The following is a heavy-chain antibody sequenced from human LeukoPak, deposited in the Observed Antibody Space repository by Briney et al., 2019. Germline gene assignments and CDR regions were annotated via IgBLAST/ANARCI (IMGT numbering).Heavy chain of an antibody. CDR3: ASGYSRSSNDY. CDR2: ISSSRNDI. D-gene: IGHD6-6*01. CDR1: GFTFSSYS. Sequence: GGSLRLSCAASGFTFSSYSFNWVRQAPGKGLEWVSSISSSRNDIYYADSVKGRFTISRDNAKSSLYLQMNSLRAEDTAVYYCASGYSRSSNDYWGQGTLVTVSS. J-gene: IGHJ4*02. V-gene: IGHV3-21*01.